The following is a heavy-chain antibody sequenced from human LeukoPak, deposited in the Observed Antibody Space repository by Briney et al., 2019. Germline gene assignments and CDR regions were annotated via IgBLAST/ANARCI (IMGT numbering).Heavy chain of an antibody. D-gene: IGHD6-13*01. CDR2: ISGSGGST. J-gene: IGHJ4*02. Sequence: PGGSLRLSCAGSGFTFSSYAMSWVRQAPGKGLEWVSTISGSGGSTYYADSVKGRFTISRDNSKNTMYLQMNSLRAEDTAVYYCAKDRSRGSSWYSFDYWGQGTLVTVSS. CDR3: AKDRSRGSSWYSFDY. V-gene: IGHV3-23*01. CDR1: GFTFSSYA.